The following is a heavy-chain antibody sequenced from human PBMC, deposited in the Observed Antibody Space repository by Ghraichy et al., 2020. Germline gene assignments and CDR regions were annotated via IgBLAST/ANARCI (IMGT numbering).Heavy chain of an antibody. V-gene: IGHV3-30*18. Sequence: GGSLRLSCAASGFTFSSYGMHWVRQAPGKGLEWVAVISYDGSNKYYTDSVKGRFTISRDNSKNTLYLQMNSLRAEDTAVYYCAKETTTSRHYYYYYYGMDVWGQGTTVTVSS. CDR1: GFTFSSYG. J-gene: IGHJ6*02. CDR2: ISYDGSNK. CDR3: AKETTTSRHYYYYYYGMDV. D-gene: IGHD1-7*01.